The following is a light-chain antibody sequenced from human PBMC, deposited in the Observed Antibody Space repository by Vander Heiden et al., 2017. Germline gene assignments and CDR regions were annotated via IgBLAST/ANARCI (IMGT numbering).Light chain of an antibody. V-gene: IGLV1-44*01. CDR1: SSTIGSNT. CDR3: AAWDDSLNGVV. Sequence: QSVLTQPPSASGTPGQRVTISCSGSSSTIGSNTVNWYQQLPGKAPKLLIYSNNQRPSGVPDRFSGSKSGTSASLAISGLQSEDEADYYCAAWDDSLNGVVFGGGTKLTVL. CDR2: SNN. J-gene: IGLJ3*02.